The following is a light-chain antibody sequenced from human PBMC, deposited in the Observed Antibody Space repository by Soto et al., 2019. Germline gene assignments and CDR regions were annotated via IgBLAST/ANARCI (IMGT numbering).Light chain of an antibody. CDR2: DVS. V-gene: IGLV2-14*01. Sequence: QSALTQPASVSGSPGQSITISCTGTTSDVGRYNYVSWHQQHPGKAPKLLIFDVSNRPSGVSDRFSGSKSGNTASLTISGLQAEEEADYYCNSYTTGTTWVFGGGTKLTVL. CDR1: TSDVGRYNY. CDR3: NSYTTGTTWV. J-gene: IGLJ3*02.